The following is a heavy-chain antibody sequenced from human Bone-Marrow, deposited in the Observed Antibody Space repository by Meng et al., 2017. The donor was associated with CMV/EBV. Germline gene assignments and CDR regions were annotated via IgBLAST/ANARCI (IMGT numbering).Heavy chain of an antibody. Sequence: GGSLRLSCAASGFTFSSYAMHWVRQAPGKGLEWVAVISYDGSNKYYADSVKGRFTISRDNAKNSLYLQMNSLRAEDTAVYYCARDQKWELLRGTYFDHWGQGTLVTVSS. CDR3: ARDQKWELLRGTYFDH. J-gene: IGHJ4*02. CDR2: ISYDGSNK. V-gene: IGHV3-30-3*01. CDR1: GFTFSSYA. D-gene: IGHD1-26*01.